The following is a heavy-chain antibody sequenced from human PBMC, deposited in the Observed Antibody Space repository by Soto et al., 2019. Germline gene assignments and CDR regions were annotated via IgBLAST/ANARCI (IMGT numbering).Heavy chain of an antibody. CDR3: AKFYSANDLLNY. V-gene: IGHV3-23*01. Sequence: PGGSLRLSCAASGFTFSSYAMSWVRQVPGKGLEWVSTISGSGGSTYYADSVKGRFTLSRDNSKNTLSLQMNSLRAEDTAVYYRAKFYSANDLLNYWAQGTLVPVSS. CDR2: ISGSGGST. CDR1: GFTFSSYA. D-gene: IGHD5-12*01. J-gene: IGHJ4*02.